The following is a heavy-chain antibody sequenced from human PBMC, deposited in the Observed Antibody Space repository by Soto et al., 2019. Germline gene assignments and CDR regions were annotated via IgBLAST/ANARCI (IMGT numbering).Heavy chain of an antibody. D-gene: IGHD3-3*01. J-gene: IGHJ3*01. CDR1: GFTFRDFA. Sequence: EVQLLESGGALGQPGGSLRLSCAASGFTFRDFAMSWVRQAPGRGLEWVSTISGLVNSGFYADSVRGRFTVSRDNSKNTLYLQMNSLRAEDTALYYCAKDSGLPDFGIVMHAFDVWGQGTMVTVSS. V-gene: IGHV3-23*01. CDR2: ISGLVNSG. CDR3: AKDSGLPDFGIVMHAFDV.